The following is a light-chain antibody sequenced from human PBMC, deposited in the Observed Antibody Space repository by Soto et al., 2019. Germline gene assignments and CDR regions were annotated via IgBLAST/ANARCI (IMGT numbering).Light chain of an antibody. J-gene: IGKJ4*01. CDR1: ESVTSN. V-gene: IGKV3-15*01. CDR2: GTS. CDR3: HQYNNWPALS. Sequence: EIVMTQSPATLSVSPGERVTLSCRASESVTSNLAWYQQKPGQAPRLLIYGTSTRATGTPARFRGSGSGTEFTLTISSQQSEDFAVYYCHQYNNWPALSFGGGTKVEI.